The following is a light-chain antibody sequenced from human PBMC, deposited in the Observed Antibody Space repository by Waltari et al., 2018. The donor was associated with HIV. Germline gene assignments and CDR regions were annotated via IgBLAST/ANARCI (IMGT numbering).Light chain of an antibody. Sequence: QSVLTQPPSVSAAPGQRLTISCSGSNSNIGNNFVSWYQHVPGTAPKLIIFDSNRGPSGIPDRFSGSQSGASATLAIAGLQTGDEAHYYCGTWDTVLSVVVFGGGTKLTVL. CDR3: GTWDTVLSVVV. J-gene: IGLJ3*02. V-gene: IGLV1-51*01. CDR2: DSN. CDR1: NSNIGNNF.